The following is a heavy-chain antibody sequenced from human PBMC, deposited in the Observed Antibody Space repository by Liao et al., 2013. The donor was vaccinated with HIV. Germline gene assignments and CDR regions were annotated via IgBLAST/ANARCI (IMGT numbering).Heavy chain of an antibody. CDR1: GGSMSSGSYY. D-gene: IGHD3-3*01. V-gene: IGHV4-39*07. J-gene: IGHJ6*03. CDR2: IYYTGST. CDR3: AREPYTPWLEWQFPPYYMDV. Sequence: QLQLQESGPGLLKPSETLSLTCTVSGGSMSSGSYYWGWIRQPPGKGLEWIGNIYYTGSTYYNPSLKSRVTISIDTSKNQFSLNLSSVTAADTAVYYCAREPYTPWLEWQFPPYYMDVWGKGTTVTVSS.